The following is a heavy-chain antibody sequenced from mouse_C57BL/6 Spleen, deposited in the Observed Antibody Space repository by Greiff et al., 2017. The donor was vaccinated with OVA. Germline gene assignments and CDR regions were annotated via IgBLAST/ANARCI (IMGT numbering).Heavy chain of an antibody. D-gene: IGHD2-4*01. CDR1: GFTFTDYY. Sequence: EVQLVESGGGLVQPGGSLSLSCAASGFTFTDYYMSWVRQPPGKALEWLGFIRNKANGYTTEYSASVKGRFAISRDNSQSILYLQMNALRAEDSATYYWVTQGDDYDPYAMDYWGQGTSVTVSS. J-gene: IGHJ4*01. CDR2: IRNKANGYTT. CDR3: VTQGDDYDPYAMDY. V-gene: IGHV7-3*01.